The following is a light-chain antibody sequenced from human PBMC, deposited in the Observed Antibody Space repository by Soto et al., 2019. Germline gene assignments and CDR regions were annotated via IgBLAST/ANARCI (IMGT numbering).Light chain of an antibody. CDR1: QSVSSK. CDR3: QQYNNWPGT. V-gene: IGKV3-15*01. J-gene: IGKJ1*01. CDR2: GAS. Sequence: IVRTQSPGTLSVSPGERATLSCRASQSVSSKLAWYQQKPGQAPRLLFYGASTGATGIPARFSGSGSETEFTLSISSLQSEEFAVYYCQQYNNWPGTFGQGT.